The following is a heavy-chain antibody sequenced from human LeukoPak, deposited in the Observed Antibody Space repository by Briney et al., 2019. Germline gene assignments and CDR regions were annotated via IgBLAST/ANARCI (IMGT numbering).Heavy chain of an antibody. CDR2: VNSGGSM. J-gene: IGHJ4*02. V-gene: IGHV4-38-2*02. D-gene: IGHD3-10*01. CDR3: ARDFPMVRGVNYFDY. Sequence: SETLSLTCSVSGDSINSRDYWAWIRQPPGKGLEWIGTVNSGGSMYYNASLKSRVAISVDTSKKQFSLRLSSVTAPDTAVYYCARDFPMVRGVNYFDYWGQGTLVTVSS. CDR1: GDSINSRDY.